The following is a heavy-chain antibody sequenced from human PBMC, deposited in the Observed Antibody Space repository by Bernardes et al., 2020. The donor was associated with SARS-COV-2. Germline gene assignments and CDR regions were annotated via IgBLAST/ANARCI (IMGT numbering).Heavy chain of an antibody. V-gene: IGHV1-2*02. CDR2: LNPDTGVT. CDR3: ARVAYSSTTSLFDT. J-gene: IGHJ5*02. Sequence: ASVEVACKTSGYTFTTYYIHWVRQARGQGLEWMGLLNPDTGVTYYAQNFHGRVTMTGDTSVSTAYMEVSSLTSDDTAVYYCARVAYSSTTSLFDTWGQGTLVTVSS. CDR1: GYTFTTYY. D-gene: IGHD6-19*01.